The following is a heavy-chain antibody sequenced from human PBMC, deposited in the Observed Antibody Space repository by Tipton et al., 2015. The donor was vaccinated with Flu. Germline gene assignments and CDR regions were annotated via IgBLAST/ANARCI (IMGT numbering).Heavy chain of an antibody. CDR1: GGSISSSNHY. CDR3: VRHRYGDSLFPSIDS. J-gene: IGHJ4*02. CDR2: MHYSGPK. D-gene: IGHD4-17*01. Sequence: TLSLTCTVSGGSISSSNHYWGWIRQPPGQGLEWIGSMHYSGPKYNNPSLDSRVTTSVDTSNNQFSLRLSSVTAADTAVYYCVRHRYGDSLFPSIDSWGQGTLVTVSS. V-gene: IGHV4-39*01.